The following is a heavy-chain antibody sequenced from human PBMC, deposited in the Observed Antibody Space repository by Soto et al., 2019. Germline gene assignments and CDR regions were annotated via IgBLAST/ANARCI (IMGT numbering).Heavy chain of an antibody. V-gene: IGHV1-18*01. Sequence: QVNLVQSGAEVKKPGASVKVSCKGSGYDFTTYGITWVRQAPGQGLEWMAWISAHNGNTDYAQKLQGRVTVTRDTSTSTAYMELRSLRSDDTAMYYCARGRDGDYWGQGALVTVSS. J-gene: IGHJ4*02. CDR2: ISAHNGNT. CDR3: ARGRDGDY. D-gene: IGHD6-6*01. CDR1: GYDFTTYG.